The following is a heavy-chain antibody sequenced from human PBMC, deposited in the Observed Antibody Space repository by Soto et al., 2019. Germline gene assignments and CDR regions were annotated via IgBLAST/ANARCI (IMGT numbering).Heavy chain of an antibody. V-gene: IGHV1-18*01. CDR2: ISAYNGNR. CDR1: GYSFTSYG. J-gene: IGHJ4*02. D-gene: IGHD5-12*01. CDR3: ARDLGGFPDY. Sequence: QVQLVQSGAEVKKPGASVKVSCKASGYSFTSYGISWVRQAPGQGLEWMGWISAYNGNRKYAQKFQGRVTMTTDTSTSTAYLELRSLSSDDTAVYYCARDLGGFPDYWGQGTLVTVSS.